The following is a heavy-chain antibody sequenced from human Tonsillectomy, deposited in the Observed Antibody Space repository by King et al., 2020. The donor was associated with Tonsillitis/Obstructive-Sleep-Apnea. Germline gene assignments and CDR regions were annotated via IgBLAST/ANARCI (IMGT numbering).Heavy chain of an antibody. CDR3: ARYSSTFLPLDY. V-gene: IGHV1-3*01. CDR2: ITAGNGNT. CDR1: GYTFNTYA. J-gene: IGHJ4*02. D-gene: IGHD6-19*01. Sequence: QLVQSGAELKKPGASVKGFCRASGYTFNTYAIHWVRQAPGQRLEWMGWITAGNGNTKYSKKFQGRVTITKETSASTAYMELSSLRSEDTAVYYCARYSSTFLPLDYWGQGTLVTVSS.